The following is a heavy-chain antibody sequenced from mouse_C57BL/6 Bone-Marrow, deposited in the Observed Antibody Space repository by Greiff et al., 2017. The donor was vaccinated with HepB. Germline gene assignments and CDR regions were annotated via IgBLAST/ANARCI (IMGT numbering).Heavy chain of an antibody. D-gene: IGHD2-1*01. CDR1: GFTFSSYA. V-gene: IGHV5-4*01. CDR3: ARDWPPLYYGNYWSGLAY. CDR2: ISDGGSYT. Sequence: EVQGVKSGGGLVKPGGSLKLSCAASGFTFSSYAMSWVRQTPEKRLEWVATISDGGSYTYYPDNVKGRFTISRDNAKNNLYLQMSHLKSEDTAMYYCARDWPPLYYGNYWSGLAYWGQGTLVTVSA. J-gene: IGHJ3*01.